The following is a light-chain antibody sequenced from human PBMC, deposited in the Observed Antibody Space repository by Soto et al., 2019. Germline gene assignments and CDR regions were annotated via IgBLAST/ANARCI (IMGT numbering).Light chain of an antibody. Sequence: QSVLTQPPSVSGGPGQRVTISCTGSSSNIGAGYDVHWYQQLPGTAPKLLIFGNSNRPSGVPDRFSGSKSGTSASLAITGLQAEDEADYYCQSYDSSLRTVFGGGTKLTVL. J-gene: IGLJ2*01. CDR1: SSNIGAGYD. CDR3: QSYDSSLRTV. V-gene: IGLV1-40*01. CDR2: GNS.